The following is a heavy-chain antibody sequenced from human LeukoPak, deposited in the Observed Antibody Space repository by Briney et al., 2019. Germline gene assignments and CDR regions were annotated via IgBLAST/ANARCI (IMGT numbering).Heavy chain of an antibody. V-gene: IGHV1-2*02. CDR1: GYTFTGYY. Sequence: ASVKVSCKASGYTFTGYYMHWVRQAPGQGLEWMGWINPNSGGTNYAQKFQGRVTMTRDTSISTAYMELSRLRSDDTAVYYCARDGPRSGYYNGDFDYWGQGTLVIVSS. CDR3: ARDGPRSGYYNGDFDY. CDR2: INPNSGGT. D-gene: IGHD3-22*01. J-gene: IGHJ4*02.